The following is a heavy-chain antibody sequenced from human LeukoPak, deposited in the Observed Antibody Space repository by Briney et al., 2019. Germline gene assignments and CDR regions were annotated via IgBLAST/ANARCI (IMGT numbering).Heavy chain of an antibody. CDR2: INPNSGGT. V-gene: IGHV1-2*02. CDR1: GYTFTGYY. J-gene: IGHJ4*02. D-gene: IGHD1-26*01. CDR3: ARDLRRGSGSYFGGY. Sequence: ASVKVSCKASGYTFTGYYMHWVRQAPGQGLEWMGWINPNSGGTNYAQKFQGRVTMTRDTSISTAYMELSRLRSDDTAVYYCARDLRRGSGSYFGGYWGQGTQVTVSS.